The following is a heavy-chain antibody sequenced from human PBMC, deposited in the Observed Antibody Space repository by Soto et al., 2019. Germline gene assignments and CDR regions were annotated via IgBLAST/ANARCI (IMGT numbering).Heavy chain of an antibody. CDR2: IYWDDDK. CDR3: AHRGGGIVACYFDL. CDR1: GFSLGTYGVG. J-gene: IGHJ2*01. V-gene: IGHV2-5*02. Sequence: ESGPTLVKPTQTLTLTCTFSGFSLGTYGVGVGWIRQPPGKALEWLALIYWDDDKRYSPSLKSRLTITKDTSKRQVFLTLTNMDPVDTATYYCAHRGGGIVACYFDLWGRGTPVIVSS. D-gene: IGHD1-26*01.